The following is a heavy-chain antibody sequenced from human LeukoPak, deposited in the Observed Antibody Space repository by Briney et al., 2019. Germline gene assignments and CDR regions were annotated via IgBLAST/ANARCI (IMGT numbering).Heavy chain of an antibody. CDR2: IYHSGST. V-gene: IGHV4-30-2*01. D-gene: IGHD3-22*01. CDR3: ARLSGSYYYGAFHV. CDR1: GGSISGGGYS. Sequence: KSSETLSLTCAVSGGSISGGGYSWSWIRQPPGKGLEWIGYIYHSGSTYYNPSLKSRVTISLDRSKNQFSLKLSSVTAADTAMYYCARLSGSYYYGAFHVWGQGTMVTVSS. J-gene: IGHJ3*01.